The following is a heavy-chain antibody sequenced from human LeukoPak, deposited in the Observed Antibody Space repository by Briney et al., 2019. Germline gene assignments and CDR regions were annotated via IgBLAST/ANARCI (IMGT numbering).Heavy chain of an antibody. CDR1: GGTFSSYA. CDR2: IIPILGIA. V-gene: IGHV1-69*04. J-gene: IGHJ5*02. CDR3: ARYSSYYGSGLFSFDP. D-gene: IGHD3-10*01. Sequence: ASVKVSCKASGGTFSSYAISWVRQAPGQGLEWMGRIIPILGIANYAQKFQGRVTITADKSTSTAYMELSSLRSEDTAVYYCARYSSYYGSGLFSFDPWGQGTLVTVSS.